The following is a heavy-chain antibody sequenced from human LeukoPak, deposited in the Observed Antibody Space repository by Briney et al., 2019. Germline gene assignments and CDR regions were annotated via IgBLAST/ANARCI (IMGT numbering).Heavy chain of an antibody. J-gene: IGHJ3*02. D-gene: IGHD2-2*01. CDR2: IYPGDSDT. Sequence: GESLKISCKGSGYSFTTYWIGWVRQMPGKGLEWMGVIYPGDSDTRYSPSFQGQVTISADKSISTAHLQWSSLKASDTAMYYCARLATCFQYQLPPVAFDIWGLGTVVTVSS. V-gene: IGHV5-51*01. CDR1: GYSFTTYW. CDR3: ARLATCFQYQLPPVAFDI.